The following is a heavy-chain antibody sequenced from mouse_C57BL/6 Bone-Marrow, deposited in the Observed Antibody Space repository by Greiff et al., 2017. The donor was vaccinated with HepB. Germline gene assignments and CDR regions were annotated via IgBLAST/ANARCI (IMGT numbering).Heavy chain of an antibody. D-gene: IGHD1-1*01. Sequence: EVKLVESGGGLVQPGGSMKLSCAASGFTFSDAWMDWVRQSPEKGLEWVAEIRNKANNHATYYAESVKGRFTISRDDSKSSVYLQMNSLRAEDTGIYYCTTIILRFYAMDYWGQGTSVPVSS. CDR1: GFTFSDAW. CDR3: TTIILRFYAMDY. CDR2: IRNKANNHAT. J-gene: IGHJ4*01. V-gene: IGHV6-6*01.